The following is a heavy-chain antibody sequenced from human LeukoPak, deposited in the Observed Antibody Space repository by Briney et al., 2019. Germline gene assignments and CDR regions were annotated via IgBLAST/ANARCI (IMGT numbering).Heavy chain of an antibody. J-gene: IGHJ6*02. CDR2: ISYDGSNK. D-gene: IGHD6-13*01. Sequence: PGRSLRLSCAAFGFTFSSYAMHWVRQAPGKGLEWVAVISYDGSNKYYADSVKGRFTISRDNSKNTLYLQMNSLRAEDTAVYYCARDLSIAAAGMMDVWGQGTTVTVSS. V-gene: IGHV3-30-3*01. CDR1: GFTFSSYA. CDR3: ARDLSIAAAGMMDV.